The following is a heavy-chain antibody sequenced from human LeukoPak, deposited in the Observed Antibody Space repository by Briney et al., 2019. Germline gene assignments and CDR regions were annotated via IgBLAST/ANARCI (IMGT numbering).Heavy chain of an antibody. CDR3: ARDRKYYDSSVHFDY. CDR1: GYTLTELS. Sequence: AASVKVSCKVSGYTLTELSMHWVRQAPGKGLEWMGGFDPEDGETIYAQKFQGRVTMTEDTSTDTAYMELRSLRSDDTAVYYCARDRKYYDSSVHFDYWGQGTLVTVSS. CDR2: FDPEDGET. D-gene: IGHD3-22*01. V-gene: IGHV1-24*01. J-gene: IGHJ4*02.